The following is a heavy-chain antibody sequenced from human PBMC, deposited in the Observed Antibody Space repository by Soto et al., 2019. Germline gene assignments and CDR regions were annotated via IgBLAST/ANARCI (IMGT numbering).Heavy chain of an antibody. CDR2: ITSSSTYT. D-gene: IGHD6-13*01. V-gene: IGHV3-11*06. Sequence: GGSLRLSCAASGFTFSDYYMSWIRQTPGKGLEWVSYITSSSTYTNYADSVKGRFTISRDNARNSMYLQMNSLRAEDTAVYYCARDSSSNYGMDVWGQGTTVTVSS. J-gene: IGHJ6*02. CDR3: ARDSSSNYGMDV. CDR1: GFTFSDYY.